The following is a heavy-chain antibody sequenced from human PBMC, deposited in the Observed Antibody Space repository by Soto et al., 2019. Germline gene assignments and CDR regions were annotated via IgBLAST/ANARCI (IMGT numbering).Heavy chain of an antibody. CDR2: VYYNGIT. CDR1: GGSVSSSAYY. D-gene: IGHD3-10*01. CDR3: ARHHYFGSGKPFDY. J-gene: IGHJ4*02. V-gene: IGHV4-39*01. Sequence: QLQLQESGPGLVKPSGTLSLTCSVSGGSVSSSAYYWGWIRQPPGEGLEWIGIVYYNGITDYNPSLKTRATISFDTSKNQFSLMLTSVTAADTAVYYCARHHYFGSGKPFDYWGQGTLVTVSS.